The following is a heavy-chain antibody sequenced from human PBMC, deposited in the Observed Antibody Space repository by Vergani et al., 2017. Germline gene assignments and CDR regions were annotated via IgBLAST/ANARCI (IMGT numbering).Heavy chain of an antibody. V-gene: IGHV3-23*01. D-gene: IGHD3-10*01. J-gene: IGHJ4*02. CDR3: AKQYFVSGNYLFDY. Sequence: EVQLLESGGGLVQPGGSLRLTCAASEFTFSNYAMNWVRQAPGKGLEWVSGISGSGVSAYYTDSVKGRFTISRGNSKNMLFLQMNNLRTEDTAIYYCAKQYFVSGNYLFDYWGQGTLVTVSS. CDR1: EFTFSNYA. CDR2: ISGSGVSA.